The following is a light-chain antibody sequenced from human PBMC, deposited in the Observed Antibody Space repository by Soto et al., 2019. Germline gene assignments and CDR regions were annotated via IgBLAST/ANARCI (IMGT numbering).Light chain of an antibody. CDR2: NVN. Sequence: QSVLIQPPSVSGSAGQSVTISCTGTSSGVGSYDYVSWYQQHPGTVPKPMIYNVNTRPSGVPDRFSGSKSGDTASMTISGLQAEDEADYYCSSYTSSSTYVFGTGTKVTVL. V-gene: IGLV2-18*02. CDR3: SSYTSSSTYV. CDR1: SSGVGSYDY. J-gene: IGLJ1*01.